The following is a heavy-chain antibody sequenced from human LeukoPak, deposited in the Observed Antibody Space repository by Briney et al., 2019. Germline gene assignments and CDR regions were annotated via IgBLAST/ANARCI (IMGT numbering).Heavy chain of an antibody. D-gene: IGHD3-16*01. CDR2: ISGSGGST. V-gene: IGHV3-23*01. J-gene: IGHJ4*02. CDR3: AKDSLGTPYY. CDR1: GFTFSSYD. Sequence: GGSLRLSCAASGFTFSSYDMTWVRQAPGKGLEWVSSISGSGGSTFYTDPVKGRFTISRDNSRNTLYLQMNSLRAEDTAVYYCAKDSLGTPYYWGQGTLVTVSS.